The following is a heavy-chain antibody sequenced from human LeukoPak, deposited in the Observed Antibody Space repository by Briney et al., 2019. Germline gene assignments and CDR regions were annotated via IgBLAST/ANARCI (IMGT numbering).Heavy chain of an antibody. J-gene: IGHJ5*02. Sequence: GGSLRLSCAASGFTFSSYAMHWVRQAPGKGLEYVSAISSNGVSTYYATSVEGIFTIPRDNSKNTLYLQMRRLSAEDMAVYYCARDRRATVTPFWFDPWGQGTLVPVSS. D-gene: IGHD4-17*01. CDR2: ISSNGVST. CDR1: GFTFSSYA. V-gene: IGHV3-64*01. CDR3: ARDRRATVTPFWFDP.